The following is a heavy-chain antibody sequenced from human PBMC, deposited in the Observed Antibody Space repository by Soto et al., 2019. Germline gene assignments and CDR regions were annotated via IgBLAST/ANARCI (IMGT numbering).Heavy chain of an antibody. D-gene: IGHD6-19*01. CDR2: ISAYNGNT. V-gene: IGHV1-18*01. J-gene: IGHJ4*02. CDR3: ARESQWLIDY. CDR1: GYTFTSYG. Sequence: ASVKVSCKASGYTFTSYGISWVRQAPGQGLEYMGWISAYNGNTNYAQNLQGRVTMTTNTSISTAYMELRSLRSDDTAVYYCARESQWLIDYWGQGTLVTVSS.